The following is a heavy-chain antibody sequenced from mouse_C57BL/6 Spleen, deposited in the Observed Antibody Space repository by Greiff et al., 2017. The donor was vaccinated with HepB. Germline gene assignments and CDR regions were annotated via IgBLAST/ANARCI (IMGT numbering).Heavy chain of an antibody. CDR3: ARDYDYDDAMDY. J-gene: IGHJ4*01. CDR1: GYSITSGYY. V-gene: IGHV3-6*01. Sequence: DVKLQESGPGLVKPSQSLSLTCSVTGYSITSGYYWNWIRQFPGNKLEWMGYISYDGSNNYNPSLKNRISITRDTSKNQFFLKLNSVTTEDTATYYCARDYDYDDAMDYWGQGTSVTVSS. D-gene: IGHD2-4*01. CDR2: ISYDGSN.